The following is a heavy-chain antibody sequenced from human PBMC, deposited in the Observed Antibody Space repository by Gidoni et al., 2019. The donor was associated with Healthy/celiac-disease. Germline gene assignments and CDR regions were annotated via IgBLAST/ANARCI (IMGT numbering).Heavy chain of an antibody. V-gene: IGHV3-7*03. Sequence: EVQLVESGGGLVQPGGSLRLSCVASGFTFSTYWLSWVRQAPGKGLEWVANIKQDRSEKYYVDSVKGRFTISRDNAKNSLYLQMNSLRAEDTAVYYCAREELVDIAMVEVGYFDLWGRGTLVTVSS. J-gene: IGHJ2*01. CDR1: GFTFSTYW. CDR3: AREELVDIAMVEVGYFDL. D-gene: IGHD5-18*01. CDR2: IKQDRSEK.